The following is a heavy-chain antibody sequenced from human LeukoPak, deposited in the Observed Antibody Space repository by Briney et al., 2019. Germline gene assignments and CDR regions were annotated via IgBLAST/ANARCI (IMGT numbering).Heavy chain of an antibody. CDR3: AREALGGGGY. CDR1: GFTVSSNY. J-gene: IGHJ4*02. V-gene: IGHV3-66*01. Sequence: GGSLRLSCAASGFTVSSNYMSWVRQAPGKGLEWVSIIYSSGNTYYADSVKGRFTISRDNSKNTLYLQMNSLRAEDTAVYYCAREALGGGGYWGQGTLVTVSS. D-gene: IGHD3-10*01. CDR2: IYSSGNT.